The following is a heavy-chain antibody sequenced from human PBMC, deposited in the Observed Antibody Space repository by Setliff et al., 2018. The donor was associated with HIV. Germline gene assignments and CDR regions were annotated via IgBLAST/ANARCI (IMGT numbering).Heavy chain of an antibody. Sequence: SETLSLTCAVYGGSISGYYWSWIRQPPGKGLDWIGENNPVGRNDNYNPSLNNRAAIILDTSKNQFSLWLTSVTAADTAVYYCAGVGLRFKYTFDYWGQGMLVTVFS. CDR2: NNPVGRND. CDR1: GGSISGYY. J-gene: IGHJ4*02. D-gene: IGHD5-12*01. V-gene: IGHV4-34*04. CDR3: AGVGLRFKYTFDY.